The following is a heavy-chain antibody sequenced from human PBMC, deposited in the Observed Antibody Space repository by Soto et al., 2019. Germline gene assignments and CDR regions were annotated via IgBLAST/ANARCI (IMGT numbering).Heavy chain of an antibody. J-gene: IGHJ5*02. CDR3: ARVVPGAEAWFGP. CDR2: ISLYSDGT. D-gene: IGHD2-2*01. V-gene: IGHV1-18*01. Sequence: GASVKVSCKPSGYTFSNYGITWARQAPGQPLEWLGWISLYSDGTNYAQKFQGRVSMTTDTSTTTAYMELRSLRSDDTAVYYCARVVPGAEAWFGPWGQGTLVTVSS. CDR1: GYTFSNYG.